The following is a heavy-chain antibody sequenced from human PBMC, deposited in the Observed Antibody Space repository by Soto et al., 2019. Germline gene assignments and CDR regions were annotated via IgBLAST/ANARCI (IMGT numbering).Heavy chain of an antibody. CDR3: ASGPYSSSSRLFDY. V-gene: IGHV4-59*01. CDR1: VGSISSYY. Sequence: QLQLQESCPGLVKPSETLSLTCTFSVGSISSYYWSWIRQPPGKGLEWFGYIYYSGSTNYNRSLKSRVTILVDTSKHQFSLKLSSVTAADTAVYYCASGPYSSSSRLFDYWGQGTLVTVSS. CDR2: IYYSGST. J-gene: IGHJ4*02. D-gene: IGHD6-6*01.